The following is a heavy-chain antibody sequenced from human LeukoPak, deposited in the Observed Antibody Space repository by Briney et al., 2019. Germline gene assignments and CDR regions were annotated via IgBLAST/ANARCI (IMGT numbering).Heavy chain of an antibody. Sequence: GGSLRLSCAASGFPFNSFAVSWVRQAPGKGLEWVSGISGSGGTTFSADSVKGRFTISRDNSKNTLYLQMNSLRAEDTAVYYCAKDEYGDYAPSDYWGQGTLVTVSS. J-gene: IGHJ4*02. CDR1: GFPFNSFA. D-gene: IGHD4-17*01. V-gene: IGHV3-23*01. CDR2: ISGSGGTT. CDR3: AKDEYGDYAPSDY.